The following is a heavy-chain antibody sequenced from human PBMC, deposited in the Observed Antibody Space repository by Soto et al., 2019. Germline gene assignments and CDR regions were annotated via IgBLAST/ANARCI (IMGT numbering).Heavy chain of an antibody. CDR2: TYYSTKWHN. V-gene: IGHV6-1*01. Sequence: PXQALSLPYAISGDSHSSNSAAWNWIRRSPSRGLEWLGTTYYSTKWHNDYAVSVQNRISINPDTSKNEASLQQNSVTAQVTSVDYCARGVSNTSCYRCKYSPHWGQGTLVTSPQ. CDR3: ARGVSNTSCYRCKYSPH. D-gene: IGHD2-2*01. CDR1: GDSHSSNSAA. J-gene: IGHJ1*01.